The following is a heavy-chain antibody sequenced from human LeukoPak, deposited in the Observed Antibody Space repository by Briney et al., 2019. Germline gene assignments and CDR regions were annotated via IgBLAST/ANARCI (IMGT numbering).Heavy chain of an antibody. D-gene: IGHD3-16*02. CDR1: GFTFSSYG. Sequence: GGSLRLSCAASGFTFSSYGMHWVRQAPGKGLEWVAFIRYDGSNKYYADSVKGRFTISRDNSKNTLYLQMNSLRAEDTAVYYCARDQRDDYVWGSYRSYYYYMDVWGKGTTVTISS. CDR2: IRYDGSNK. V-gene: IGHV3-30*02. CDR3: ARDQRDDYVWGSYRSYYYYMDV. J-gene: IGHJ6*03.